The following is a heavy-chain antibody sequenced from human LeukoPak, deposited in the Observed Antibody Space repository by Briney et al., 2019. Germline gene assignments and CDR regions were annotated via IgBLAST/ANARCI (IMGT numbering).Heavy chain of an antibody. CDR1: GFTFSHYG. V-gene: IGHV3-30*18. J-gene: IGHJ4*02. D-gene: IGHD1-26*01. CDR2: ISYDGSNK. Sequence: GGSLRLSCAPSGFTFSHYGMHWVRQAPGKGLEWVAVISYDGSNKNHADSVKGRFTISRDNSKNTLYLQMNSLRVEDTAVYYCAKDQRGIYSGNYGGFGNWGQGTLVTVSS. CDR3: AKDQRGIYSGNYGGFGN.